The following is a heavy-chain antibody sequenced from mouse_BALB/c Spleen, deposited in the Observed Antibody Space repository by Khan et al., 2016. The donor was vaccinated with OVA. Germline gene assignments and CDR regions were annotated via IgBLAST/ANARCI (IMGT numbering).Heavy chain of an antibody. CDR3: TIGAYNGLFAY. CDR1: GFNIKDTY. CDR2: IDPANGNV. D-gene: IGHD2-10*01. V-gene: IGHV14-3*02. J-gene: IGHJ3*01. Sequence: VQLQQSGAEFVKPGASVKLSCTASGFNIKDTYMHWINQRPQQGLVWIGRIDPANGNVKYDPNFQDKATIAADASSNTAYLQLSSLPSADTAVXYCTIGAYNGLFAYWGQGTLVTVSA.